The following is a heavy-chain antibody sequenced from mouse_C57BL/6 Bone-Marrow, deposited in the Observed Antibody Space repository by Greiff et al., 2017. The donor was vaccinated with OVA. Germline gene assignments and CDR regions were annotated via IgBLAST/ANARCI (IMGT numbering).Heavy chain of an antibody. V-gene: IGHV1-81*01. Sequence: QVQLQQSGAELARPGASVKLSCKASGYTFTSYGISWVKQRTGQGLEWIGEIYPRSGNTYYNEKFKGKATLTADKSSSTAYMELRSLTSEDSAVYFWARWRRVAWFAYWGQGTLVTVSA. CDR2: IYPRSGNT. J-gene: IGHJ3*01. CDR3: ARWRRVAWFAY. CDR1: GYTFTSYG.